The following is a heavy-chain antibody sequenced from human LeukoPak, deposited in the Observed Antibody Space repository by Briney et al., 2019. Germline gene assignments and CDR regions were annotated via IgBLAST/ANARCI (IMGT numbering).Heavy chain of an antibody. D-gene: IGHD3-22*01. V-gene: IGHV1-69*13. Sequence: ASVKVSCKASGGTFSSHAIIWVRQAPGQGLEWMGGIIPIFDSSNHAQKFQGRVTITADESTSTAYLELSSLRSEDTAVYYCARGRGWYYYDSSGYPPFDSWGQGTLVTVSS. CDR3: ARGRGWYYYDSSGYPPFDS. CDR1: GGTFSSHA. J-gene: IGHJ4*02. CDR2: IIPIFDSS.